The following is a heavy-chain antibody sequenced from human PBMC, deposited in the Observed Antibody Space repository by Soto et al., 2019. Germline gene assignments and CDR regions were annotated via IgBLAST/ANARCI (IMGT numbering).Heavy chain of an antibody. Sequence: GGSLRLSCTASGFTFGDYAMSWFRQAPGKGLEWVGFIRSKAYGGTTEYAASVKGRFTISRDDSKSIAYLQMNSLKTEDTAVYYCTRDPALLWFGELFSTWGQGTLVTVSS. CDR2: IRSKAYGGTT. D-gene: IGHD3-10*01. CDR1: GFTFGDYA. CDR3: TRDPALLWFGELFST. J-gene: IGHJ5*02. V-gene: IGHV3-49*03.